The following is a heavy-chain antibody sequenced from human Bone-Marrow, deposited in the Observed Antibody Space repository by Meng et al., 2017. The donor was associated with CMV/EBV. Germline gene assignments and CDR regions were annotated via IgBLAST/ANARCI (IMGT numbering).Heavy chain of an antibody. V-gene: IGHV1-2*02. J-gene: IGHJ6*02. Sequence: ASVKVSCKASGYTFIDYYMHWVRQAPGQGLEWMGWINPNSGGTNYAQKFQGRVTMTRDTSISTAYMELSRLRSDDTAVYYCARGRDSGNYSQLYYYYVMDVWGQGTTVTVSS. CDR2: INPNSGGT. CDR3: ARGRDSGNYSQLYYYYVMDV. CDR1: GYTFIDYY. D-gene: IGHD1-26*01.